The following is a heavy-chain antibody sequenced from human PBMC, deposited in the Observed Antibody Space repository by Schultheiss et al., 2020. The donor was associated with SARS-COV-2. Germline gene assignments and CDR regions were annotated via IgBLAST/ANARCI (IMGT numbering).Heavy chain of an antibody. Sequence: SETLSLTCAVYGGSFSGYYWSWIRQPPGKGLEWIGEINHSGSINYNPSLKSRVTISVDTSKNQFSLKLSSVTAADTAVYYCARALAAGTNYYYYYYGMDVWGQGTTVTVSS. J-gene: IGHJ6*02. CDR1: GGSFSGYY. V-gene: IGHV4-34*01. D-gene: IGHD6-13*01. CDR3: ARALAAGTNYYYYYYGMDV. CDR2: INHSGSI.